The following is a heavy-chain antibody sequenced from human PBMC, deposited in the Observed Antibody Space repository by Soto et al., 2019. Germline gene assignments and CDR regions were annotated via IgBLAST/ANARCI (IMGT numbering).Heavy chain of an antibody. CDR2: IYYTGIT. V-gene: IGHV4-59*12. J-gene: IGHJ4*02. CDR1: YASINNYH. CDR3: ARGQPKLSIFTMTPYYFDY. D-gene: IGHD3-22*01. Sequence: PSETLSLTCTVSYASINNYHWTWIRQPPGKGLEWIAYIYYTGITNFNPSLKSRVTISVDTSKNQFSLKLSSVTAADTAVYYCARGQPKLSIFTMTPYYFDYWGQGTLVTVSS.